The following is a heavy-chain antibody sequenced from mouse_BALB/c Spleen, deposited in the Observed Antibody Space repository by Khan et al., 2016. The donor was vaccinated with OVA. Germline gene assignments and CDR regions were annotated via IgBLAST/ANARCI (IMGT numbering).Heavy chain of an antibody. J-gene: IGHJ3*01. V-gene: IGHV1-4*01. Sequence: QVQLKESGAELARPGASVKMSCKASGYTFTSYTIHWIKKRPGQGLEWIGSINPSNGYTYSNQKFKDKATLTTDKSSTTAYLQLSSLTSDDSAVYNCVRDGAYHRNDGWFAYWGQGTLVTVSA. D-gene: IGHD2-14*01. CDR2: INPSNGYT. CDR3: VRDGAYHRNDGWFAY. CDR1: GYTFTSYT.